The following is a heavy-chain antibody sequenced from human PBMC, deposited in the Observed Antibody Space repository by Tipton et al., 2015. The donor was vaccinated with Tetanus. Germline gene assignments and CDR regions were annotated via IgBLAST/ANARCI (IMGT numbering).Heavy chain of an antibody. CDR3: GRHGGSYIAYWCFDL. CDR1: GASISSSDW. Sequence: TLSLTCAVSGASISSSDWWSWIRQPPGKGLEWIGDISHSGSSNYNPSLKSRLTISLDKSKNQFSLRLTSVTAADAAVYYCGRHGGSYIAYWCFDLWGRGSLVTVSS. V-gene: IGHV4-4*02. J-gene: IGHJ2*01. CDR2: ISHSGSS. D-gene: IGHD1-26*01.